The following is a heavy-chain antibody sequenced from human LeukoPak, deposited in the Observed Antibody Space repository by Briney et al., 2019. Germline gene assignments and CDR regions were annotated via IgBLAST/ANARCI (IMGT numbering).Heavy chain of an antibody. J-gene: IGHJ4*02. CDR1: GGSISSGDYY. V-gene: IGHV4-30-4*01. Sequence: SETLSLTCTVSGGSISSGDYYWSWIRQPPGKGLEWIGYIYYGVSTYYNPSLKSRVTISVDTSKNQFSLKLSSVTAADTAVYYCARGGGIYYDSSGYYAPNYFDYWGQGTLVTVSS. CDR3: ARGGGIYYDSSGYYAPNYFDY. CDR2: IYYGVST. D-gene: IGHD3-22*01.